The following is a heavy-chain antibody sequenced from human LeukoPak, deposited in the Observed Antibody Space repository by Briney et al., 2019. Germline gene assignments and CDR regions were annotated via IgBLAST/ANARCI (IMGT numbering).Heavy chain of an antibody. CDR2: ISYDGSDK. CDR3: ARADGSVAGPPSGH. D-gene: IGHD6-19*01. V-gene: IGHV3-30-3*01. J-gene: IGHJ4*02. CDR1: KFTFSTYD. Sequence: PGGSLRLSCAASKFTFSTYDMHWVRQAPGKGLEWVVIISYDGSDKYYADSVKGRLTISRDNSKSTLYPQMISLRTEDTAVYYCARADGSVAGPPSGHWGQGTLVTVSS.